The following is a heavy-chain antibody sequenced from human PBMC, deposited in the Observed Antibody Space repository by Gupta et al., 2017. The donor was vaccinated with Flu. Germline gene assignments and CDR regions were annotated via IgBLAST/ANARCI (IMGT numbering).Heavy chain of an antibody. V-gene: IGHV2-5*02. CDR3: ALYGYGHILDAFDI. D-gene: IGHD5-18*01. CDR2: IYWDDTE. CDR1: GFSLSTPGVG. Sequence: GFSLSTPGVGVGWIRQPPGKALEWLALIYWDDTERYSPSLRARLTNTRDTFNNQVVLTMTNMDPVDTATYYGALYGYGHILDAFDIWGQGTMVTVSS. J-gene: IGHJ3*02.